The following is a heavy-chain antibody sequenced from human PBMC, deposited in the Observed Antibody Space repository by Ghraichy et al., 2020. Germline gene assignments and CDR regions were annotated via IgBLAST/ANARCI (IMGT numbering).Heavy chain of an antibody. V-gene: IGHV3-21*01. CDR3: ARQGENSGSYYVDFYFDY. CDR1: GFTFSSYS. Sequence: GGSLRLSCAASGFTFSSYSMNWVRQAPGKGLEWVSSISSSSSYIYYADSVKGRFTISRDNAKNSLYLQMNSLRAEDTAVYYCARQGENSGSYYVDFYFDYWGQGTLVTVSS. CDR2: ISSSSSYI. D-gene: IGHD1-26*01. J-gene: IGHJ4*02.